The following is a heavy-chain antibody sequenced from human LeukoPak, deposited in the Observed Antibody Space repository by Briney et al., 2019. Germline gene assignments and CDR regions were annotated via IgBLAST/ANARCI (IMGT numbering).Heavy chain of an antibody. CDR1: GGSISSSSSY. D-gene: IGHD6-13*01. Sequence: PSETLSLTCTVSGGSISSSSSYWGWIRQPPGKGPEWIGSVHYGGSAFNHPSLRSRVNITVDTSKNQFSLRLSCVSAADTAVYYCARQRIAAVARGGFDYWGQGTLVTVSS. J-gene: IGHJ4*02. CDR3: ARQRIAAVARGGFDY. CDR2: VHYGGSA. V-gene: IGHV4-39*01.